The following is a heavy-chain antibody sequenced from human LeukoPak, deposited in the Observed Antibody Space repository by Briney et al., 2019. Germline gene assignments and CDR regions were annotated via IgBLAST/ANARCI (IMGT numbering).Heavy chain of an antibody. CDR2: IYYSGST. J-gene: IGHJ2*01. CDR1: GGSISSYY. D-gene: IGHD5-24*01. V-gene: IGHV4-59*08. CDR3: ARHSRDGYNMRGWYFDL. Sequence: PSETLSLTCTVSGGSISSYYWSWIRQPPGKGLEWIGYIYYSGSTNYNPSLKSRVTISVDTSKNQFSLKLSSVTAADTAVYYCARHSRDGYNMRGWYFDLWGRGTLVTVSS.